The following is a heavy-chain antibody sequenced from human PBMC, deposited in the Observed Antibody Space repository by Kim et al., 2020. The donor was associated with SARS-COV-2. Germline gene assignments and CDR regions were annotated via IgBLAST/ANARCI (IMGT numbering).Heavy chain of an antibody. CDR3: SSGYKRLFWFGNTLAPNHFDS. Sequence: SETLSLTCTVSGASIRSPTYTWNWIRLHPGKGLEWIAYIYYGGSTHYNPSLESRVTISIDTSNNQFSLKLTSVTAADTAVYFCSSGYKRLFWFGNTLAPNHFDSSGQGNLVTVSS. CDR2: IYYGGST. CDR1: GASIRSPTYT. D-gene: IGHD3-10*01. V-gene: IGHV4-31*03. J-gene: IGHJ5*01.